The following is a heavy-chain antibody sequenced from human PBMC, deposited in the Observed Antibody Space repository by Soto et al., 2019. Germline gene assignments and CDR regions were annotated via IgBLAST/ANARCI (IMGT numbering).Heavy chain of an antibody. Sequence: VQLVQSGGEVKKPGASVKVSCQTSGYIFSNFGVSWVRQAPGQGLEWLGWVSGNDGSTRYAPNLQGRVTMTTDSATSTASMELRGLTSDDTATYYFTRVFGDYRLHYWGQGALVSVSS. CDR3: TRVFGDYRLHY. J-gene: IGHJ4*02. V-gene: IGHV1-18*01. CDR2: VSGNDGST. D-gene: IGHD4-17*01. CDR1: GYIFSNFG.